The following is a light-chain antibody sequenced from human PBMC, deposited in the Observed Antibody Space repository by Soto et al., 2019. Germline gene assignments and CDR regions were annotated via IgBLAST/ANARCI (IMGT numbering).Light chain of an antibody. Sequence: QSVLTQPPSVSGAPGQRVNISCTGSSSNIGAGYDVHWYQQRPGTAPKLLIFGNINRPSGVPDRFSGSKSGTSASLAITGLQAEDEGDYYCQSYDSTRSARYVFGTGTKLTVL. CDR2: GNI. V-gene: IGLV1-40*01. CDR3: QSYDSTRSARYV. CDR1: SSNIGAGYD. J-gene: IGLJ1*01.